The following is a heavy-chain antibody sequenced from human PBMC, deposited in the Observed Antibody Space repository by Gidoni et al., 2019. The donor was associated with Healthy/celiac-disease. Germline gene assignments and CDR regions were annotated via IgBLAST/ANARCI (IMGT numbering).Heavy chain of an antibody. CDR2: ISYDGSNK. CDR1: GFTFSSYA. J-gene: IGHJ4*02. CDR3: ARDLSSVAELAHY. Sequence: QVQLVESGGGVVQPGRSLRLSCAASGFTFSSYAMHWVRQAPGKGLEWVAVISYDGSNKYYADSVKGRFTISRDNSKNTLYLQMNSLRAEDTAVYYCARDLSSVAELAHYWGQGTLVTVSS. V-gene: IGHV3-30-3*01. D-gene: IGHD2-15*01.